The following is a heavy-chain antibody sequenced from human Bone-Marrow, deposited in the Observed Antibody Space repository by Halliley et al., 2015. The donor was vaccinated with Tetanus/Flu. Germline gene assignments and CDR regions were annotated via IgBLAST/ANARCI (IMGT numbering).Heavy chain of an antibody. D-gene: IGHD1-26*01. CDR3: ARRLVGGFKGVDF. CDR2: INLRGPT. V-gene: IGHV4-34*01. J-gene: IGHJ4*02. Sequence: VGEINLRGPTNYTPSLKSRATMSKDPSKNKFPLRGASVTATDTAMYYCARRLVGGFKGVDFWGQGTLVSVSS.